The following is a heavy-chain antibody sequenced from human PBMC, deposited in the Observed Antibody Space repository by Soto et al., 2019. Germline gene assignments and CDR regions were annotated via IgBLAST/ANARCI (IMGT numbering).Heavy chain of an antibody. J-gene: IGHJ5*02. Sequence: ASVKVSCKASGYTFTSYGISWVRQAPGQGLEWMGWISAYNGNTNYAQKLQGRVTMTTDTSTSTAYMELRSLRSDDTAVYYCARDGNYYDSSGYYGQGWFDPWGQGTLVTAPQ. V-gene: IGHV1-18*01. CDR2: ISAYNGNT. D-gene: IGHD3-22*01. CDR1: GYTFTSYG. CDR3: ARDGNYYDSSGYYGQGWFDP.